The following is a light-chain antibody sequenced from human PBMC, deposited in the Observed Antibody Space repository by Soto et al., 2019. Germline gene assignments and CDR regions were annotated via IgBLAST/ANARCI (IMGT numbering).Light chain of an antibody. Sequence: EIVLTQSPSTLSLSPGERATLSCRASQSVSSSYLAWYQQKPGQAPRLLIYGAFSRATGIPDRFSGSGSGTDFTLTISRLEPEDFAVYYCRQYGSSITFGQGTRLEIK. CDR2: GAF. CDR3: RQYGSSIT. V-gene: IGKV3-20*01. CDR1: QSVSSSY. J-gene: IGKJ5*01.